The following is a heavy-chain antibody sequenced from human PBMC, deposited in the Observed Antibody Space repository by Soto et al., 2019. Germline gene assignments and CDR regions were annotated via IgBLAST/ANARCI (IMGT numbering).Heavy chain of an antibody. V-gene: IGHV3-23*01. Sequence: GGSLRLSCAASGFTFTNYAMTWVRQAPGKGLEWVSGISGSGGSTYYADSVKGRFTIFRDNSKNTPYLQMNSLRDEDTAVYFCAKGYTSYYYYMDVWGKGTTVTVSS. D-gene: IGHD3-9*01. J-gene: IGHJ6*03. CDR3: AKGYTSYYYYMDV. CDR1: GFTFTNYA. CDR2: ISGSGGST.